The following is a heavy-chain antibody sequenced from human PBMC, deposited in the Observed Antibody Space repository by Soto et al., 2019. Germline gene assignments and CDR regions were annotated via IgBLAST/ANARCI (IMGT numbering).Heavy chain of an antibody. Sequence: LGGSLRLSCASSGFTFSNAWMSWVRQAPGQGMEWVGRIKSKTDGGTTDYPAPVKGRFTISRDDSKNTLYLQMNSLKTEGTAVYYCTSASWNIWGQGTMVTVSS. CDR3: TSASWNI. J-gene: IGHJ3*02. V-gene: IGHV3-15*01. D-gene: IGHD1-1*01. CDR1: GFTFSNAW. CDR2: IKSKTDGGTT.